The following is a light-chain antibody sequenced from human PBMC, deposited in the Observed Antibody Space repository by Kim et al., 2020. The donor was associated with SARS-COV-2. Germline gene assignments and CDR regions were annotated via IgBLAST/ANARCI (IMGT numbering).Light chain of an antibody. CDR3: QAWDSSTSWV. CDR1: DLGNMY. CDR2: QDT. J-gene: IGLJ3*02. V-gene: IGLV3-1*01. Sequence: SYELTQPPSVSVSPGQTASITCIGDDLGNMYSYWYQQRPGQSPVLIIYQDTKRPSGIPERFSASSSGNTATLTISETQSMDEADYYCQAWDSSTSWVFGG.